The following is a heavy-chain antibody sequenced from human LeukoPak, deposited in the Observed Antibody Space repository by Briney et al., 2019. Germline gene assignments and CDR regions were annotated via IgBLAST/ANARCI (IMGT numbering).Heavy chain of an antibody. CDR3: ARGSGYYDSSGYLDY. CDR1: GYTFTSYY. Sequence: ASVKVSCKASGYTFTSYYMHWVRQAPGQGLEWMGIINPSGGSTSYAQKFQGRVTMTRDMSTSTVYMELSSLRSEDTAVCYCARGSGYYDSSGYLDYWGQGTLVTVSS. V-gene: IGHV1-46*01. D-gene: IGHD3-22*01. J-gene: IGHJ4*02. CDR2: INPSGGST.